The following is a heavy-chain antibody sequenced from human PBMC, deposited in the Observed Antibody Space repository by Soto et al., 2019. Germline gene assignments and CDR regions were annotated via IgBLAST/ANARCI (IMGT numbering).Heavy chain of an antibody. CDR2: INWNGGST. D-gene: IGHD6-19*01. CDR1: GFTFDDYG. CDR3: ARGAVAGTYYYYYYMDV. V-gene: IGHV3-20*01. Sequence: GGSLRLSCAASGFTFDDYGMSWVRQAPGKGLEWVSGINWNGGSTGYADSVKGRFTISRDNAKNSLYLQMNSLRAEDTALYHCARGAVAGTYYYYYYMDVWGKGTTVTVS. J-gene: IGHJ6*03.